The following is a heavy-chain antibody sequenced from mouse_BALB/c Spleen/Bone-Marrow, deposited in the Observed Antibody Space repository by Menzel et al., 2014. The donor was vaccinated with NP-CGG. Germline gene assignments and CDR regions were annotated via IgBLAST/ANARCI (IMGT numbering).Heavy chain of an antibody. D-gene: IGHD1-1*01. J-gene: IGHJ1*01. CDR2: INPYNGDS. CDR3: ARVTTDWYFDV. Sequence: EVQLQQSGPELVKPGASVKISCKASGYSFTGYFMNWVIQSHGKNLEWIGRINPYNGDSFYNQKFKGKATLTVDKSSSTAHMELRSLASEDSAVYYCARVTTDWYFDVWGAGTTVTVSS. V-gene: IGHV1-20*02. CDR1: GYSFTGYF.